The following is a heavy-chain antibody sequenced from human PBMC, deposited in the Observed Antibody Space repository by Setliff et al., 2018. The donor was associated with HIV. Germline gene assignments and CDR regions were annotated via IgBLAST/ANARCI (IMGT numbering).Heavy chain of an antibody. Sequence: GESLKISCKGSGYSFTTYWIVWVRQMPGKGLEWMGIIFPGDSDTRYSPSFQGQVTFSVDKSINTAYLQWSSLTASDSAMYFCAKNRGGGASGYYTPADSWGQGTLVTVSS. J-gene: IGHJ4*02. CDR2: IFPGDSDT. CDR1: GYSFTTYW. D-gene: IGHD3-3*01. V-gene: IGHV5-51*01. CDR3: AKNRGGGASGYYTPADS.